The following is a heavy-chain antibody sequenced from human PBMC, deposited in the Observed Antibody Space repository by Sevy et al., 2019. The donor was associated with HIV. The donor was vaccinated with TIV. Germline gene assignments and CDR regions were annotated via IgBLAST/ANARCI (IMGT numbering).Heavy chain of an antibody. CDR3: ARLTTQPTSDLYGMDV. CDR1: GYIFTDYY. D-gene: IGHD4-4*01. Sequence: ASVKVSCKASGYIFTDYYIHWVRQAPGQGLEWMAWINSDSGVTNYAQRFQGEVTVTRDTSLSTAYLELSRLKSNDTAIYYCARLTTQPTSDLYGMDVWGQGTRVTGSS. V-gene: IGHV1-2*02. J-gene: IGHJ6*02. CDR2: INSDSGVT.